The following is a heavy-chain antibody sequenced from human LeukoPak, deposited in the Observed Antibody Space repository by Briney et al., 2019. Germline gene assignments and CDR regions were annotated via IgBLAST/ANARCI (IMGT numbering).Heavy chain of an antibody. Sequence: ASVKVSCKASGYTFTRYGISWVRQAPGQGLDWMGWISAYNGNTNYAQKLQGRVTMTTDTSTSTAYMELRSLRSDDTAVYYCARHGVGAAAGSALDYWGQGNLVTVSS. V-gene: IGHV1-18*01. CDR2: ISAYNGNT. D-gene: IGHD6-13*01. CDR1: GYTFTRYG. CDR3: ARHGVGAAAGSALDY. J-gene: IGHJ4*02.